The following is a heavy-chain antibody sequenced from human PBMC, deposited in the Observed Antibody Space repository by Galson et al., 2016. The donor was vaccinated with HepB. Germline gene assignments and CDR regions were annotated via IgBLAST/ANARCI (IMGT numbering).Heavy chain of an antibody. J-gene: IGHJ6*02. CDR1: GYSFPSYW. V-gene: IGHV5-51*01. D-gene: IGHD5-24*01. CDR3: VRVEYVKPRSLDV. CDR2: IYPPDSDT. Sequence: QSGAEVKKPGESLKISCKGSGYSFPSYWIGWVRQMPGRGLEWMGIIYPPDSDTRYNPSFEGQVTISVDKSVAAAYLQWSSLKASDSAMYYCVRVEYVKPRSLDVWGQGTTVTVSS.